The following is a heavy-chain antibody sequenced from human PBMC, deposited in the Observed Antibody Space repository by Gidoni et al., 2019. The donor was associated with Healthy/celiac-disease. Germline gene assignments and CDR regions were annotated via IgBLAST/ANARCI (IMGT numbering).Heavy chain of an antibody. CDR3: AREPIPSRYYYYYGMDV. CDR1: GGSVSSGSYY. CDR2: IYYSGST. Sequence: QVQLQESGPGLVKPSETLSLTCTVSGGSVSSGSYYWSWIRQPPGKGLEWIGYIYYSGSTNYNPSLKSRVTISVDTSKNQFSLKLSSVTAADTAVYYCAREPIPSRYYYYYGMDVWGQGTTVTVSS. V-gene: IGHV4-61*01. J-gene: IGHJ6*02. D-gene: IGHD2-2*02.